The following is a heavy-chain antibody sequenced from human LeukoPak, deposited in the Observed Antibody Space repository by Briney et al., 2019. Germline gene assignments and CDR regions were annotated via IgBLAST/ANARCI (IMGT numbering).Heavy chain of an antibody. Sequence: ASVKVSCKASRSSFNDYSFHWVRQASGQGLEYMGRVNPTGGGTRYAQKFQGRVTMTRDMSTSTVYMDLTSLRSDDTAVYYCAREVSDFSGTYDWFDPWGQGTLVTVSS. CDR1: RSSFNDYS. CDR2: VNPTGGGT. D-gene: IGHD1-26*01. J-gene: IGHJ5*02. CDR3: AREVSDFSGTYDWFDP. V-gene: IGHV1-46*02.